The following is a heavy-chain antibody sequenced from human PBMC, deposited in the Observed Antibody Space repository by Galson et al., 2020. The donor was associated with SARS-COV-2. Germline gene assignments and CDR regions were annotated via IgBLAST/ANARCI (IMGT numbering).Heavy chain of an antibody. V-gene: IGHV4-59*08. J-gene: IGHJ6*02. CDR1: GGSMKNYY. CDR2: IYYSGST. CDR3: ATNEWELEYGMDV. D-gene: IGHD1-26*01. Sequence: SQTLSLTCTVSGGSMKNYYWSWIRQPPGKGLEWIGFIYYSGSTSYNPSLKSRVTISVDTSKNQFSLKLSSVTAADTAVYYCATNEWELEYGMDVWGQGTTVTVSS.